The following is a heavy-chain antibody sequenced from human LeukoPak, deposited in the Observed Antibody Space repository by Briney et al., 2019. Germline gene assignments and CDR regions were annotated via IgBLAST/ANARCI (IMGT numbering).Heavy chain of an antibody. CDR3: ARLWRPHDYDNWFDH. V-gene: IGHV4-59*02. CDR2: TYDGGRG. Sequence: SDTLSLTCTVSGGYVSSSLWTWIRQAPGKGLDLIGFTYDGGRGNYKPSLRGRVDISLDTSNNRYSLRLTSVTAADTGVYYCARLWRPHDYDNWFDHWGQGILVTVSS. J-gene: IGHJ5*02. D-gene: IGHD4-17*01. CDR1: GGYVSSSL.